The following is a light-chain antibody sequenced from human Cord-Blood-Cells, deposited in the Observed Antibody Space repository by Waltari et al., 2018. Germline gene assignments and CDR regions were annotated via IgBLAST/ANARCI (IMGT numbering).Light chain of an antibody. Sequence: EIKATQSPSALRASVGDRDTISCQASQDISNYLNRYQQKPGKAPKLLTYDASNLETGVPSRFSGSGSGTDFTFTISSLQPEDIATYYCQQYDNLPALTFGGGTKVEIK. CDR3: QQYDNLPALT. CDR2: DAS. V-gene: IGKV1-33*01. CDR1: QDISNY. J-gene: IGKJ4*01.